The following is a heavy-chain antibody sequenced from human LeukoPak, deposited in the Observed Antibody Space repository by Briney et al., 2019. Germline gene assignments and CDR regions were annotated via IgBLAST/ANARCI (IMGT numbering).Heavy chain of an antibody. Sequence: PSETLSLTCAVYGGSFSGYYWSWIRQPPGKGLEWIGEINHSGSTNYNPSLKSRVTISVDTSKNQFSLKLSSVTAADTAVYYCARGIRFLEWFYASVNYYYMDVWGKGTTVTVSS. J-gene: IGHJ6*03. D-gene: IGHD3-3*01. CDR2: INHSGST. CDR3: ARGIRFLEWFYASVNYYYMDV. V-gene: IGHV4-34*01. CDR1: GGSFSGYY.